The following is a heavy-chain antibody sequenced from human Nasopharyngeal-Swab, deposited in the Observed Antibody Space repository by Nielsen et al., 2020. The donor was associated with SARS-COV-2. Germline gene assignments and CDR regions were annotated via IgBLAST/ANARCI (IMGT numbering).Heavy chain of an antibody. V-gene: IGHV4-39*07. CDR1: GGSISSYY. Sequence: SETLSLTCTVSGGSISSYYWSWIRQPPGKGLEWIGSIYYSGSTYYNPSLKSRVTISVDTSKNQFSLKLSSVTAADTAVYYCARESSVAGLTPLDYWGQGTLVTVSS. D-gene: IGHD6-19*01. CDR2: IYYSGST. CDR3: ARESSVAGLTPLDY. J-gene: IGHJ4*02.